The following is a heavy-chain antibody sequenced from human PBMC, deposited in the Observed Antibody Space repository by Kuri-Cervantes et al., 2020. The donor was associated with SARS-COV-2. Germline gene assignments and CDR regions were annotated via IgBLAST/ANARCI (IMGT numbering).Heavy chain of an antibody. CDR2: INPNSGGT. Sequence: ASVKVSCKASGYTFSDYYMYWVRQAPGQGLEWMGWINPNSGGTNYAQKFQGWVTMTRDTPISTAYMELSRLRSDDTAVYYCARGMVQGLIQYYYYGMDVWGQGTTVTVSS. CDR3: ARGMVQGLIQYYYYGMDV. CDR1: GYTFSDYY. V-gene: IGHV1-2*04. D-gene: IGHD3-10*01. J-gene: IGHJ6*02.